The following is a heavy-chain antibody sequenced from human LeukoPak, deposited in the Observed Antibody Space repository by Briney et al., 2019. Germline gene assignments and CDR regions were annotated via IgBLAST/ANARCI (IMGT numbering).Heavy chain of an antibody. CDR1: GGSFSGYY. CDR2: IYYSGST. J-gene: IGHJ5*02. Sequence: SETLSLTCAVYGGSFSGYYWSWIRQPPGKGLEWIGSIYYSGSTYYNPSLKSRVTISVDTSKNQFSLKLSSVTAADTAVYYCARWVRITMVRGVMGNWFDPWGQGTLVTVSS. D-gene: IGHD3-10*01. V-gene: IGHV4-34*01. CDR3: ARWVRITMVRGVMGNWFDP.